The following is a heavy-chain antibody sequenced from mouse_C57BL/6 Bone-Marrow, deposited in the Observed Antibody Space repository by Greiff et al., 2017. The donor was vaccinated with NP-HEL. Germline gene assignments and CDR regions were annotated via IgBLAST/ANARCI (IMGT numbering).Heavy chain of an antibody. J-gene: IGHJ2*01. D-gene: IGHD1-1*01. V-gene: IGHV1-5*01. CDR2: IYPGNSDT. CDR3: TRGPGTTVVATKYFDY. Sequence: EVQLQESGTVLARPGASVKMSCKTSGYTFTSYWMHWVKQRPGQGLEWIGAIYPGNSDTSYNQKFKGKAKLTAVQSASTAYMELSSLTNEDSAVYYFTRGPGTTVVATKYFDYWGQGTTLTVSS. CDR1: GYTFTSYW.